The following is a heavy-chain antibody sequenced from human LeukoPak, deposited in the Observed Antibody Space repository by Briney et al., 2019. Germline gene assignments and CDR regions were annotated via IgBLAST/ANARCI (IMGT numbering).Heavy chain of an antibody. CDR2: ISSSSSYI. CDR1: GFTFSSYS. J-gene: IGHJ6*02. D-gene: IGHD2-2*01. CDR3: ARDEVYCSSTSCSYYGMDV. Sequence: GDSLRLSCAASGFTFSSYSMNWVRQAPGKGMEWVSSISSSSSYIYYAESVKGRFTISRDNANNSLYLQMNSLRAEDTAVYYCARDEVYCSSTSCSYYGMDVWGQGTTVTVSS. V-gene: IGHV3-21*01.